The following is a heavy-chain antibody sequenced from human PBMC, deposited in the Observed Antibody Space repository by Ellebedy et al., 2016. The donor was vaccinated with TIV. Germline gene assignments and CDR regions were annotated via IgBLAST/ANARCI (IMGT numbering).Heavy chain of an antibody. V-gene: IGHV1-2*02. CDR3: ALTDDYYYMDV. D-gene: IGHD4-11*01. CDR1: GYIFIGYY. J-gene: IGHJ6*03. Sequence: ASVKVSXXASGYIFIGYYIHWVRQAPGQGLEWLGWIDPNSGGTYYTQKFQGRVTMTRDTSISTAYMELRSLRSDDTAVYYCALTDDYYYMDVWGKGTTVTVSS. CDR2: IDPNSGGT.